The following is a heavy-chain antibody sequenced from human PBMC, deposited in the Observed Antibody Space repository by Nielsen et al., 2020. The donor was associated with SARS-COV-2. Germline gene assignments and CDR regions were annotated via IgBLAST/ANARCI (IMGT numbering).Heavy chain of an antibody. D-gene: IGHD6-13*01. CDR3: ARGDRGIAAAAPDY. J-gene: IGHJ4*02. V-gene: IGHV1-18*04. CDR1: GYTFTSYG. Sequence: ASVKVSCKASGYTFTSYGISWVRQAPGQGLEWMGWISAYNGNTNYAQKLQGRVTMTTDTSTSTAYMELRSQRSDDTAVYYCARGDRGIAAAAPDYWGQGTLVTVSS. CDR2: ISAYNGNT.